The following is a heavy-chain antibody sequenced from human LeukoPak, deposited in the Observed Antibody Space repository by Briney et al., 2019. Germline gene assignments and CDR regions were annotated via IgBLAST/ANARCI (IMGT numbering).Heavy chain of an antibody. CDR1: GGSISSYY. D-gene: IGHD4-17*01. J-gene: IGHJ4*02. V-gene: IGHV4-59*01. CDR2: IYYSGSS. CDR3: AGADRHDYGEDY. Sequence: SETLSLTCTVSGGSISSYYWSWIRQPPGKGLEWIGFIYYSGSSYYNPSLKSPVTMSVDTSKNQFSLKLTSVTAADTAVYYCAGADRHDYGEDYWGQGTLVTVSS.